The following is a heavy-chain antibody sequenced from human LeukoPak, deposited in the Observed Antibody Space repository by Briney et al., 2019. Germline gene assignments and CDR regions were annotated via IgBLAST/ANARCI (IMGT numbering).Heavy chain of an antibody. D-gene: IGHD3-22*01. V-gene: IGHV4-39*01. CDR2: IYYSGTL. CDR1: GVSISTSTYY. J-gene: IGHJ4*02. Sequence: PSETLSLTCTVSGVSISTSTYYWGWIRQPPGKGLEWLGSIYYSGTLYHNPSLKSRVTMSVDTSRNQFSLKLTSVTAADTAVYYCARLLYDRSGYYYFDFWGQGTLVTVSS. CDR3: ARLLYDRSGYYYFDF.